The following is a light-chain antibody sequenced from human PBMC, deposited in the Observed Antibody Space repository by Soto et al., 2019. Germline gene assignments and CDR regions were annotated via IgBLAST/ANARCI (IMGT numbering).Light chain of an antibody. CDR2: KAS. V-gene: IGKV1-5*03. J-gene: IGKJ1*01. CDR3: QHYNSYSEA. CDR1: QTISSW. Sequence: DIQMTQSPSTLSGSVGVRVTITCRASQTISSWLAWYQQKPGKAPKLLIYKASTLKSGVPSRFSGSGSGTEFTLTIRSLQPDDFATYYCQHYNSYSEAFGQGTKV.